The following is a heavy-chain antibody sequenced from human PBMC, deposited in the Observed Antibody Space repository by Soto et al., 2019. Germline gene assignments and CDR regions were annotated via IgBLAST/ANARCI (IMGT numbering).Heavy chain of an antibody. D-gene: IGHD2-8*01. CDR2: ISYDGSNK. J-gene: IGHJ6*02. CDR3: AKDLYAPDYYYYYGMDV. Sequence: GGSLRLSCAASGFTFSSYGMHWVRQAPGKGLEWVAVISYDGSNKYYADSVKGRFTISRDNSKNTLYLQMNSLRAEDTAVYYCAKDLYAPDYYYYYGMDVWGQGTTVTVSS. V-gene: IGHV3-30*18. CDR1: GFTFSSYG.